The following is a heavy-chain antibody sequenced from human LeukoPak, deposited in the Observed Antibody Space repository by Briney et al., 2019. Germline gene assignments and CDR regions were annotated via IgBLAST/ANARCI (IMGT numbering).Heavy chain of an antibody. CDR3: ARSGTYQHSSSYDY. Sequence: SETLSLTCAVYGESFKDYYWNWIRQPPGKGLEWIGEINHSGSSNYNPSLKSRVTISVDTSKNQFSLKLSSVTAADTAVYYCARSGTYQHSSSYDYWGQGTLITVSS. V-gene: IGHV4-34*01. CDR2: INHSGSS. J-gene: IGHJ4*02. CDR1: GESFKDYY. D-gene: IGHD6-13*01.